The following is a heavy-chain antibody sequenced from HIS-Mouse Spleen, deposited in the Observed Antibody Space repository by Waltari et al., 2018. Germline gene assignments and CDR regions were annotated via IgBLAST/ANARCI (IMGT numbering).Heavy chain of an antibody. CDR1: GGSISSSSYY. CDR3: AREIPYSSSWYDWYFDL. D-gene: IGHD6-13*01. CDR2: IYYSGST. V-gene: IGHV4-39*07. J-gene: IGHJ2*01. Sequence: QLQLQESGPGLVKPSETLSLTCTVSGGSISSSSYYWGWIRQPPGKGLEWIGSIYYSGSTEDTPSLKRRVTISVETSKNQCSLKLSSVTAADTAVYYCAREIPYSSSWYDWYFDLWGRGTLVTVSS.